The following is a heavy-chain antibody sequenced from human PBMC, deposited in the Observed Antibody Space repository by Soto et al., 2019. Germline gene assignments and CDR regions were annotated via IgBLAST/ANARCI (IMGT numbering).Heavy chain of an antibody. CDR2: IIPIFGTA. CDR1: GGTFSSYA. V-gene: IGHV1-69*13. D-gene: IGHD5-12*01. J-gene: IGHJ6*02. Sequence: SVKVSCKASGGTFSSYAISWVRQAPGQGLEWMGGIIPIFGTANYAQKFQGRVTITADESTSTAYMELSSLRSEDTAVYYCAVSYGGYVGYYYYGMDVWGQGTTVTVSS. CDR3: AVSYGGYVGYYYYGMDV.